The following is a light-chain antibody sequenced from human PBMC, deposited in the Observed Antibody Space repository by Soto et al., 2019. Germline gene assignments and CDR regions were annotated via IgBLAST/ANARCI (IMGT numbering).Light chain of an antibody. CDR2: AAS. CDR1: QPINTW. Sequence: DIQMTQSPSSVPASVGDIITITCRASQPINTWLAWYQQTPGKPPNILIYAASTLHRGAPSRFRGRGSGTDFSLTIRNLEPEDFPTYYCQQSNSFPYTFGQGTKVDI. CDR3: QQSNSFPYT. V-gene: IGKV1-12*01. J-gene: IGKJ2*01.